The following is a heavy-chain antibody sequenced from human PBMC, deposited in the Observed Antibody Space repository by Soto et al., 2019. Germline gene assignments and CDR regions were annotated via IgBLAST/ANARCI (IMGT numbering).Heavy chain of an antibody. V-gene: IGHV1-46*01. Sequence: ASVKVSCKASGYTFTNYGISWVRQAPGQGLEWMGIINPSGGSTSYAQKFQGRVTMTRDTSTSTVYMELSSLGSEDTAVYYCARIISGGHFDYWGQGTLVTVSS. CDR1: GYTFTNYG. CDR3: ARIISGGHFDY. J-gene: IGHJ4*02. D-gene: IGHD2-15*01. CDR2: INPSGGST.